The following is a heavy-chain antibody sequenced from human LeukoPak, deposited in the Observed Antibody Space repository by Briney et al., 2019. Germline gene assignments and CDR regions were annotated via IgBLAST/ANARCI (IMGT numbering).Heavy chain of an antibody. D-gene: IGHD1-14*01. J-gene: IGHJ4*02. V-gene: IGHV3-21*05. Sequence: GGSLRLSCAASGFTFSSYAMSWVRQAPGKGLEWISYIHSSGNYIFDAASVKGRFTVSRDNARNSLYLQMNSLRAEDTAIYYCAREYNSRATFDYWGQGTLVTVSS. CDR1: GFTFSSYA. CDR2: IHSSGNYI. CDR3: AREYNSRATFDY.